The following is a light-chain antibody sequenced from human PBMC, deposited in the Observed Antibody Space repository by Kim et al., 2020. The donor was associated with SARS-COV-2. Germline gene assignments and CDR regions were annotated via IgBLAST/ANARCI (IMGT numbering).Light chain of an antibody. CDR2: DVS. CDR3: SSYTSNSTLV. J-gene: IGLJ3*02. Sequence: GTSITISGIGASSDVGGYNYVSWYQQPPGKAPKLMIYDVSKRPSGVSNRFSGSKSGNTASLTISRLQAEDEADYYCSSYTSNSTLVFGGGTQLTVL. CDR1: SSDVGGYNY. V-gene: IGLV2-14*04.